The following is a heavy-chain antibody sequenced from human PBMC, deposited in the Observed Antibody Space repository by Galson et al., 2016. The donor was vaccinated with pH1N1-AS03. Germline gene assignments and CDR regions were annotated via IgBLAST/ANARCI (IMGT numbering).Heavy chain of an antibody. CDR3: GRHTFSYDTTDTNRPDAFDI. CDR2: IFPGDSDT. CDR1: GTSFSNYW. D-gene: IGHD3-22*01. J-gene: IGHJ3*02. V-gene: IGHV5-51*01. Sequence: QSGAEVKKPGESLKISCMGSGTSFSNYWIGWVRQMPGKGLEWMGIIFPGDSDTRYSPSFEGHATISVDKSITTSFLQWNSLEASDTALYYCGRHTFSYDTTDTNRPDAFDIWGQGTMATVFS.